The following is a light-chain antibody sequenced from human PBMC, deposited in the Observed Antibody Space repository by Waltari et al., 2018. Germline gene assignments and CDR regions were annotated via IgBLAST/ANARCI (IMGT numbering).Light chain of an antibody. CDR3: QQYNNWTRT. CDR1: QGVSSN. V-gene: IGKV3-15*01. J-gene: IGKJ1*01. Sequence: EIVMTQSPATLSVSPGERATLSCRASQGVSSNLGWYQQKPGQAPRLLIYGASSRASGIPVRFSGSGSGTEFTLTISSLQSEDFAAYYCQQYNNWTRTFGQGTKVEVK. CDR2: GAS.